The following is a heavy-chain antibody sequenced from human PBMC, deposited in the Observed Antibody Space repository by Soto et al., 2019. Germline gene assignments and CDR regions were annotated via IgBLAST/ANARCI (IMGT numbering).Heavy chain of an antibody. Sequence: ASVKPCKASGYTFTSYGISWVRQAPGQGLEWMGWISAYNGNTNYAQKLQGRVTMTTDTSTSTAYMELRSLRSDDTAVYYCARTVATPLNWFDPWGQGTLVTVSS. CDR2: ISAYNGNT. V-gene: IGHV1-18*01. CDR3: ARTVATPLNWFDP. CDR1: GYTFTSYG. J-gene: IGHJ5*02. D-gene: IGHD5-12*01.